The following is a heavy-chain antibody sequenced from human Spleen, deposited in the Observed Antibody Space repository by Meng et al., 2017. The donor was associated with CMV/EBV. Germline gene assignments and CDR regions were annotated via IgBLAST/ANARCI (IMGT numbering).Heavy chain of an antibody. Sequence: SETLSLTCTVSGGSISSYYWSWIRQPPGKGLEWIGYIYYSGSINYNPSLKSRVTISVDTSKNQFSLKLNSVTAADTAVYYCARADFWSGYHYYYGMDVWGQGTTVTVSS. CDR1: GGSISSYY. V-gene: IGHV4-59*01. CDR3: ARADFWSGYHYYYGMDV. D-gene: IGHD3-3*01. CDR2: IYYSGSI. J-gene: IGHJ6*02.